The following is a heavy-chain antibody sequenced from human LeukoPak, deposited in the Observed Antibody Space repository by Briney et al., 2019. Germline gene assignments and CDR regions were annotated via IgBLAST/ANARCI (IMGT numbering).Heavy chain of an antibody. D-gene: IGHD3-22*01. V-gene: IGHV3-30*04. Sequence: PGGSLRLSCATSGFDFSGYVMHWVRQSPGKGLEWLSTISYDGMTKNYADSVKGRFTISRDNSKNILYLQMNSLRVEDPAVFYXXXXXGHXSGSXXLFDYWGQGTLLTVSS. J-gene: IGHJ4*02. CDR2: ISYDGMTK. CDR1: GFDFSGYV. CDR3: XXXXGHXSGSXXLFDY.